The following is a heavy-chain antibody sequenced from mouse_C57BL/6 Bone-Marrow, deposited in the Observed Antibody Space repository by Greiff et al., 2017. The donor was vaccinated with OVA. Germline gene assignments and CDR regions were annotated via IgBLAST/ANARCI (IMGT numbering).Heavy chain of an antibody. V-gene: IGHV1-82*01. J-gene: IGHJ4*01. CDR3: AFSATVVARDGYAMDY. Sequence: VQLQESGPELVKPGASVKLSCKASGYAFSSSWMNWVKQRPGKGLEWIGRIYPGDGDTNYNGKFKGKATLTADKSSSTAYMQLSSLTSEDSAVYFCAFSATVVARDGYAMDYWGQGTSVTVSS. CDR2: IYPGDGDT. D-gene: IGHD1-1*01. CDR1: GYAFSSSW.